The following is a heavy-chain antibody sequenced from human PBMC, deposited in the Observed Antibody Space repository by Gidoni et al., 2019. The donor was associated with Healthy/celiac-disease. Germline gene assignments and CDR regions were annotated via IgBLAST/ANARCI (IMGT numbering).Heavy chain of an antibody. D-gene: IGHD5-12*01. J-gene: IGHJ3*02. CDR2: MSSSSSYI. CDR1: VFTFSIYS. V-gene: IGHV3-21*01. CDR3: ARVHGYSGYDFEDAFDI. Sequence: EAQLVESGGGLVKLGGSLSRSCAAAVFTFSIYSMTWVRQAPGKGLEWFSSMSSSSSYIYYADSGKGRFTISIDNAKNSLYLQMNSLRAEDTAVYYCARVHGYSGYDFEDAFDIWGQGTMVTVSS.